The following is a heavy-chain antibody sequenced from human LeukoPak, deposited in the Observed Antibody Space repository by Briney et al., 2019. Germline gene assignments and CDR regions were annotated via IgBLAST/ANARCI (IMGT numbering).Heavy chain of an antibody. CDR3: TPLVLRYFESDAFDI. D-gene: IGHD3-9*01. CDR2: ISSSGRTV. V-gene: IGHV3-48*03. Sequence: GGSLRLSCAASGFTFNRYEMHWVRQSPGKGLEWVSYISSSGRTVDQADSVKGRITISRDNAKNSVYLQMNSLRADDTAVYYCTPLVLRYFESDAFDIWGQGTMVTVSS. CDR1: GFTFNRYE. J-gene: IGHJ3*02.